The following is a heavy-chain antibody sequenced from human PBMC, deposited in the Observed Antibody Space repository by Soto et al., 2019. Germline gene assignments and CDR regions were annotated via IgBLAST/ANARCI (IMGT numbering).Heavy chain of an antibody. CDR1: GGTCSSYA. V-gene: IGHV1-69*06. CDR2: IIPIFGTA. J-gene: IGHJ6*02. D-gene: IGHD6-13*01. CDR3: AREFRYSTPLGHQGGMDV. Sequence: ASVKVSCKASGGTCSSYAISWVRQARGQGLEWMGGIIPIFGTANYAQKFQGRVTITADKSTSTAYMELSSLRSEDTAVYYCAREFRYSTPLGHQGGMDVWGQGTTVTVSS.